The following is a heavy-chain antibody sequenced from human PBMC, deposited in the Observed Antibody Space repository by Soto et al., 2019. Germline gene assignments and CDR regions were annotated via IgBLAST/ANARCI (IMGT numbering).Heavy chain of an antibody. V-gene: IGHV3-23*01. CDR2: ISDSGDDT. CDR1: GFKFSVYA. CDR3: VTSWWPGNYYMDA. Sequence: DVQLLESGGGFVQPGGSLRLACDVSGFKFSVYAMSWVRQAPGKGLEWVSTISDSGDDTYYADSVNGRFIISRDNSANILYLQMDSLRVADTATYHCVTSWWPGNYYMDAWGQGATVTVSS. J-gene: IGHJ6*03. D-gene: IGHD2-15*01.